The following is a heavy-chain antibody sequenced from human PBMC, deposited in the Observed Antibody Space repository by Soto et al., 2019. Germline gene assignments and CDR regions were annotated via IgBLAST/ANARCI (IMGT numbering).Heavy chain of an antibody. J-gene: IGHJ3*02. CDR3: ARALNGYYVRSAFDI. CDR1: GGTFSSDT. D-gene: IGHD4-17*01. Sequence: QVQLVQSGAEVKKPGSSVKVSCKASGGTFSSDTISWVRHAPGQGLEWLGRIIPILGIANYAQKFQGRVTITADKSTSTAYMELSSLRSEDTAVYYCARALNGYYVRSAFDIWGQGTMVTVSS. V-gene: IGHV1-69*02. CDR2: IIPILGIA.